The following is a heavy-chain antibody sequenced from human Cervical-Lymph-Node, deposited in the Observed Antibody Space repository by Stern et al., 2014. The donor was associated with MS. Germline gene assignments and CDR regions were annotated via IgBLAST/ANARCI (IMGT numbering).Heavy chain of an antibody. CDR2: VYPGDSVT. Sequence: EVQLVGLEAKGKKPGGPRKFPARGLEKAFTTNGTGGGARFPGKGLEGLGSVYPGDSVTKYSPSFQGQVTISVDKSITTAYLQWSSLKASDTAMYYCARLGGGYDSNMGRHYYYYYAMDVWGQGTTVTVSS. D-gene: IGHD5-12*01. CDR3: ARLGGGYDSNMGRHYYYYYAMDV. V-gene: IGHV5-51*01. CDR1: EKAFTTNG. J-gene: IGHJ6*02.